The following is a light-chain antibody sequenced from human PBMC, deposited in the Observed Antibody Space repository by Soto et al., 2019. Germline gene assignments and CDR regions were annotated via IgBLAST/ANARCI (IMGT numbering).Light chain of an antibody. CDR3: QHRSNWPPMYT. V-gene: IGKV3-11*01. CDR2: DTS. J-gene: IGKJ2*01. Sequence: EIVLTQSPATLSLSPGERATLSCRASQSVGGFLAWYQQKSDQAPRLLIYDTSKRVTGIPARFGGSGSGTDFTLTISSLEPEDFAVYHCQHRSNWPPMYTFGQGTKLQIK. CDR1: QSVGGF.